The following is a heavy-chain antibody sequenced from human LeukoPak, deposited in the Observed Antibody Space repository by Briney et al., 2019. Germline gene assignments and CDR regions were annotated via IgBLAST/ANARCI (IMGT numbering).Heavy chain of an antibody. V-gene: IGHV3-30*02. D-gene: IGHD3-10*01. Sequence: GGSLRLSCGASGFTFSSYGMHWVRQAPGKGLEWVAFIRYDGSNKYYADSVRGRFTISRDNSKNTLYLQMNSLRAEDTAVYYCAKERTNYYGSGSPSANWFDPWGQGTLVTVSS. CDR2: IRYDGSNK. J-gene: IGHJ5*02. CDR3: AKERTNYYGSGSPSANWFDP. CDR1: GFTFSSYG.